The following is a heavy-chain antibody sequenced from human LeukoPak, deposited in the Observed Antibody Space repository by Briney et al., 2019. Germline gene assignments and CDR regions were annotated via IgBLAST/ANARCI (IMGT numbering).Heavy chain of an antibody. CDR2: IYYSGST. Sequence: SETLSLTCTVSGGSVSSGSYYWSWIRQPPGKGLEWIGYIYYSGSTNYNPSLKSRVTISVDTSKNQFSLKLSSVTAADTAVYYCARELRGQQLVRGHSWFDPWGQGTLVTVSS. CDR3: ARELRGQQLVRGHSWFDP. J-gene: IGHJ5*02. V-gene: IGHV4-61*01. CDR1: GGSVSSGSYY. D-gene: IGHD6-13*01.